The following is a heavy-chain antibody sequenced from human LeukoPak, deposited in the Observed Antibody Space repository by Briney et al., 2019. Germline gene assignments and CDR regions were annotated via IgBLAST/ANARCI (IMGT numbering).Heavy chain of an antibody. Sequence: GGSLRLSCAASGFTFDNYRMSWVRQAPGRGLEWVSTVNADGGNTYYADSAKGRFTISRDNSKSTLILQMNSLRVEDAALYYCTKRVKYGGTWDHFADWGQGTLVTVSS. D-gene: IGHD1-26*01. V-gene: IGHV3-23*01. CDR2: VNADGGNT. CDR3: TKRVKYGGTWDHFAD. J-gene: IGHJ4*02. CDR1: GFTFDNYR.